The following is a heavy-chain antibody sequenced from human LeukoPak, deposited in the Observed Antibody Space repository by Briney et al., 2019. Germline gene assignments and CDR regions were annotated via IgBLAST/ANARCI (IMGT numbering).Heavy chain of an antibody. Sequence: GGSLRLSCAASGFTFSSYAMHWVRQAPGKGLEYVSAISSNGGSTYYANSVKGRFTISRDNSKNTLYLQVNGLRTEDTAVYYCAKGRLLNCRGDCYIFDYWGQGTVVTVSS. J-gene: IGHJ4*02. V-gene: IGHV3-64*01. CDR2: ISSNGGST. CDR3: AKGRLLNCRGDCYIFDY. CDR1: GFTFSSYA. D-gene: IGHD2-21*02.